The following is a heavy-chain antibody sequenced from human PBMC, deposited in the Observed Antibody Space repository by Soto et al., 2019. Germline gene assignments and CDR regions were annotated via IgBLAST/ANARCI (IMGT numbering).Heavy chain of an antibody. J-gene: IGHJ4*02. V-gene: IGHV4-39*01. Sequence: PSETLSLTCTVSGGSISSSSYYWGWIRQPPGKGLEWIGSIYYSGSTYYNPSLKSRVTISVDTSKNQFSLKLSSVTAADTAVYYCARWPYYYDSSGYSNFDYWGQGTLVTVSS. CDR1: GGSISSSSYY. CDR2: IYYSGST. CDR3: ARWPYYYDSSGYSNFDY. D-gene: IGHD3-22*01.